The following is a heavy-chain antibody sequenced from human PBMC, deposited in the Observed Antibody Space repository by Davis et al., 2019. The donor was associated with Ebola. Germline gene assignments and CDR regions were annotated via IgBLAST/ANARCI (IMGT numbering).Heavy chain of an antibody. J-gene: IGHJ4*02. Sequence: ASVKVSCKASGYTFTSYGITWVRQAPGQGLEWMGWISAYNGNTNYAQKFQGRVTITADKSTSTAYMELSSLRAEDTAVYYCAKDRKANGYSFRYYFDYWGQGTLVTVSS. V-gene: IGHV1-18*01. CDR1: GYTFTSYG. CDR2: ISAYNGNT. D-gene: IGHD5-18*01. CDR3: AKDRKANGYSFRYYFDY.